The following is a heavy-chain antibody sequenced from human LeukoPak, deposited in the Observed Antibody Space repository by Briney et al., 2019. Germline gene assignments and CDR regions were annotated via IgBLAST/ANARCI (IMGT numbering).Heavy chain of an antibody. D-gene: IGHD3-3*01. CDR1: GGSISSYY. J-gene: IGHJ5*02. V-gene: IGHV4-59*01. Sequence: PSETLSLTCTVSGGSISSYYWSWIRQPPGKGLEWIGYIYYTGNTNYNPSLKSRVTISVDTSKNQFSLKLSSVTAADTAVYYCAREGGYYDFWSGYNNWFDPWGQGTLVTVSS. CDR2: IYYTGNT. CDR3: AREGGYYDFWSGYNNWFDP.